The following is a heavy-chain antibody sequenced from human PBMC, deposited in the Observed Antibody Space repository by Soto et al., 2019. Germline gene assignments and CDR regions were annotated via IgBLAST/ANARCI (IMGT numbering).Heavy chain of an antibody. CDR1: GGTFSSYA. CDR3: ARFRMVRGVTIDY. V-gene: IGHV1-69*13. Sequence: SVKVSCKASGGTFSSYAISWVRQAPGQGLEWMGGIIPIFGTANYAQKFQGRVTITADESTSTAYMELSSLRSEDTAVYYCARFRMVRGVTIDYWGQGTLVTVSS. CDR2: IIPIFGTA. J-gene: IGHJ4*02. D-gene: IGHD3-10*01.